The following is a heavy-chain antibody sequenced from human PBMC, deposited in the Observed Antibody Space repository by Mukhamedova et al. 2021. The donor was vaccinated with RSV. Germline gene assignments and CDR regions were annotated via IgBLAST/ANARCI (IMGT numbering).Heavy chain of an antibody. V-gene: IGHV1-69*10. CDR2: IIPILGIA. D-gene: IGHD2-21*02. Sequence: GQGLEWMGGIIPILGIANYAQKFQGRVTITADESTSTAYMELSSLRSEDTAVYYCARGGCGGDCYNYYYYGMDVWGQGTKVTVS. CDR3: ARGGCGGDCYNYYYYGMDV. J-gene: IGHJ6*02.